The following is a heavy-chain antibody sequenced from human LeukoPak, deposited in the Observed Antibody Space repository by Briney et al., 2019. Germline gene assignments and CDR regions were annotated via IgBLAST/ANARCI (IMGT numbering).Heavy chain of an antibody. V-gene: IGHV4-30-4*01. Sequence: PSETLSLTCTVSGGSISSGDYYWRWIRQPPGKGLEWIGYIYYRGSTYYNPSLKSRLTISVDTSKNQFSLRLSSVTAADTAVYYCARGSWSSSIDYWGQGTLVTVSS. CDR1: GGSISSGDYY. J-gene: IGHJ4*02. CDR2: IYYRGST. D-gene: IGHD6-6*01. CDR3: ARGSWSSSIDY.